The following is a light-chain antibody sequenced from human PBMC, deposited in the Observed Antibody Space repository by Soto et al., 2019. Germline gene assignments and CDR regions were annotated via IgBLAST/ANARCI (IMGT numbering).Light chain of an antibody. V-gene: IGKV3-11*01. Sequence: EIVLTQSPATLSLSPGERAALSCRASQSVSTSLAWYQHKPGQAPRVIIYDASKRAPGIPARFSGSGSGTDFTLTISSLEPEDVAVYYCQVRDVWPTFGQGTKVDIK. J-gene: IGKJ1*01. CDR3: QVRDVWPT. CDR2: DAS. CDR1: QSVSTS.